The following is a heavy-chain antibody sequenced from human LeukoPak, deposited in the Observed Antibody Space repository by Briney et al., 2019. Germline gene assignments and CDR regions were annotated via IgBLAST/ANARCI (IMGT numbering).Heavy chain of an antibody. CDR2: INPSGGST. V-gene: IGHV1-46*01. D-gene: IGHD6-19*01. J-gene: IGHJ4*02. CDR3: ARPSAQTVAGDYFDY. Sequence: ASVKVSCKASGYTFTSYYMHWVRQAPGQGLEWMGIINPSGGSTSYAQKFQGRVTMTRDTSTSTVYMELSSLRSEDTAVYYCARPSAQTVAGDYFDYWGQGTLVTVSS. CDR1: GYTFTSYY.